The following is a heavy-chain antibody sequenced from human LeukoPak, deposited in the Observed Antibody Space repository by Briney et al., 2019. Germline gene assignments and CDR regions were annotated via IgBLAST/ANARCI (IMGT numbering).Heavy chain of an antibody. CDR1: GGSFSGYY. J-gene: IGHJ5*02. D-gene: IGHD3-22*01. Sequence: SETLSLTCAVYGGSFSGYYWSWIRQPPGKGLEWIGEINHSGSTNYNPSLKSRVTISVDTSKNQFSLKLSSVTAADTAVYYCARRHYYDSSGYFRVYNWFDPWGQGTLATVSS. V-gene: IGHV4-34*01. CDR2: INHSGST. CDR3: ARRHYYDSSGYFRVYNWFDP.